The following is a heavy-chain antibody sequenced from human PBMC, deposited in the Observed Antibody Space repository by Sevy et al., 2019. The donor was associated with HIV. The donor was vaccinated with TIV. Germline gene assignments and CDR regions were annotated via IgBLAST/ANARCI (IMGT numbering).Heavy chain of an antibody. D-gene: IGHD3-10*01. CDR1: GFTFSNAW. CDR3: TTDSEKRGLSALLDY. J-gene: IGHJ4*02. CDR2: IKSKTDGGTT. V-gene: IGHV3-15*01. Sequence: GGYLRLSCAASGFTFSNAWMSLVRQAPGKGLEWVGRIKSKTDGGTTDYAAPVKGRFTISRDDSKNTLYLQMNSLKTEDTAIYYCTTDSEKRGLSALLDYWGQGTLVTVS.